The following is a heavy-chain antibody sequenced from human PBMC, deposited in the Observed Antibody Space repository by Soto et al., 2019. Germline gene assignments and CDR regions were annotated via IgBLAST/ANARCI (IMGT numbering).Heavy chain of an antibody. Sequence: QVQLQESGPGLVKPSQTLSLTCTVSGGSISSGGYYWSWIRQHPGKGLEWIGYIYYSGSTYYNPSLKSRVTIAVDTSKNQFSLKLSAVTAADTAVYYCARGGAVDGTLGAFDIWGQGTMVTVSS. CDR1: GGSISSGGYY. CDR3: ARGGAVDGTLGAFDI. D-gene: IGHD6-19*01. J-gene: IGHJ3*02. CDR2: IYYSGST. V-gene: IGHV4-31*03.